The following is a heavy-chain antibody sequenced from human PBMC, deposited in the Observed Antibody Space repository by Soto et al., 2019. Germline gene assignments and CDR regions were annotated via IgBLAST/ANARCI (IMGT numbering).Heavy chain of an antibody. CDR3: AREEVGYCSGGSCPDGMDV. CDR2: IIPILGIA. Sequence: SVKVSCKASGGTFSIYTISWVRQAPGQGLEWMGRIIPILGIANYAQKFQGRVTITADKSTSTAYMELSSLRSEDTAVYYCAREEVGYCSGGSCPDGMDVWGQGTTVTVSS. V-gene: IGHV1-69*04. D-gene: IGHD2-15*01. CDR1: GGTFSIYT. J-gene: IGHJ6*02.